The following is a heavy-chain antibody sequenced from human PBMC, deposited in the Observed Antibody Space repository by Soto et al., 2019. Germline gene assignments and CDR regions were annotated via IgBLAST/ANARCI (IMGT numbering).Heavy chain of an antibody. D-gene: IGHD3-10*01. J-gene: IGHJ5*01. V-gene: IGHV3-73*01. Sequence: GGSLRLSCAASGFTFSGSAMHWVRQASGKGLEWVGRIRSKANSYATAYAASVKGRFTISRDDSKNTAYLQMSSLKTEDTAVYYCTNTLWFGELYPDSWGQGTLVPSPQ. CDR1: GFTFSGSA. CDR2: IRSKANSYAT. CDR3: TNTLWFGELYPDS.